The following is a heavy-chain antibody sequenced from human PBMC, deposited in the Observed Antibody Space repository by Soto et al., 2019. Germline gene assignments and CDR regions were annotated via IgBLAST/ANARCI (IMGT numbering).Heavy chain of an antibody. J-gene: IGHJ4*02. V-gene: IGHV1-18*04. CDR2: IGHYKSDT. CDR3: AKDAFPAYYRVYFDS. Sequence: ASVKVSCKASGYTFSSFGISWVRQAPGQGLEWMGWIGHYKSDTHYAQKLQGRVTMTTDTSTNTAYLELRSLRSDDTAIYYCAKDAFPAYYRVYFDSWRQVTPVTVFS. CDR1: GYTFSSFG. D-gene: IGHD3-10*01.